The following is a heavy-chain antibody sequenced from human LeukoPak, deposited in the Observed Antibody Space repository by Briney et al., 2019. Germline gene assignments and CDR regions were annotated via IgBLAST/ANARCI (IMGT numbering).Heavy chain of an antibody. CDR3: AKDRPNYYGSNGHYYRRDGDY. CDR2: ITSSGDGT. CDR1: GFTFSIYA. Sequence: GGSLRLSCAASGFTFSIYAMSSVRQAPGKGLQWVSSITSSGDGTYYADSVKGRFTISRDNSENMLYLQMNSLRVEDTAVYFCAKDRPNYYGSNGHYYRRDGDYWGQGTLVTVSS. D-gene: IGHD3-22*01. J-gene: IGHJ4*02. V-gene: IGHV3-23*01.